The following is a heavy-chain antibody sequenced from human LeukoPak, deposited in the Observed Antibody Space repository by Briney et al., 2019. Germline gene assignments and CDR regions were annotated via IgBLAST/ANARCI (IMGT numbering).Heavy chain of an antibody. CDR2: IYYSGST. J-gene: IGHJ4*02. CDR1: GGSISSSSYY. Sequence: SETLSLTCTVSGGSISSSSYYWGWIRQPPGKGPEWIGSIYYSGSTYYNPSLKSRVTISVDTSKNQFSLKLSSVTAADTAVYYCARDVWGDIVVVPAANFDYWGQGTLVTVSS. V-gene: IGHV4-39*07. CDR3: ARDVWGDIVVVPAANFDY. D-gene: IGHD2-2*01.